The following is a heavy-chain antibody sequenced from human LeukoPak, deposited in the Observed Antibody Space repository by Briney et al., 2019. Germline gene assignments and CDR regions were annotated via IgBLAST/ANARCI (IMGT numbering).Heavy chain of an antibody. V-gene: IGHV4-30-2*01. J-gene: IGHJ3*02. CDR3: ARSFGSDVAFDI. D-gene: IGHD1-26*01. Sequence: PSQTLSLTCTVSGGSISSGSYYWSWIRQPPGKGLEWIGYIYHSGSTYYNPSLKSRVTISVDRSKNQFSLKLSSVTAADTAVYYCARSFGSDVAFDIWGQGTMVTVSS. CDR1: GGSISSGSYY. CDR2: IYHSGST.